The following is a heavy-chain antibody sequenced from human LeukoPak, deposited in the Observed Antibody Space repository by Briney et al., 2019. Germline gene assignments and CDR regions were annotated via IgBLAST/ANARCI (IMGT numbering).Heavy chain of an antibody. CDR1: GGSISSSSYY. D-gene: IGHD1-26*01. Sequence: SETLSLTCTVSGGSISSSSYYWGWIRQPPGKGLEWIGYIYYSGSTNYNPSLKSRVTISVDTSKNQFSLKLSSVTAADTAVYYCARVASGSYLWGQGTLVTVSS. J-gene: IGHJ4*02. CDR3: ARVASGSYL. CDR2: IYYSGST. V-gene: IGHV4-61*05.